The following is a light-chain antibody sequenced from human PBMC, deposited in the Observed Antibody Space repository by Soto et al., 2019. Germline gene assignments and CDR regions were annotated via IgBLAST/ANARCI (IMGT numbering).Light chain of an antibody. V-gene: IGKV3-20*01. J-gene: IGKJ1*01. CDR3: QHYGRSPRT. Sequence: EIVWTQSPGTLSLSPGERATLSCRASQSVSSSYLAWYQQKPGQAPRLLIYGASSKATGIPDRFSGSGSGTDFTLTISRLEPEDFAVYYCQHYGRSPRTFGQGNQVEIK. CDR1: QSVSSSY. CDR2: GAS.